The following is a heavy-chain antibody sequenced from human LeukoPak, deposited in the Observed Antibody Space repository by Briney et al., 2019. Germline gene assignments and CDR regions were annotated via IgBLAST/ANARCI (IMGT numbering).Heavy chain of an antibody. CDR2: IRHDGNAK. CDR3: ATSHDSAGND. J-gene: IGHJ4*02. CDR1: GLAFSDVW. V-gene: IGHV3-7*01. D-gene: IGHD2-15*01. Sequence: GGSLRLSCAASGLAFSDVWMSWVRQAQGKGLEWVANIRHDGNAKNYVPSVRGRFTISRDNAKNSLYLQMNSLTVEDTAVYYCATSHDSAGNDWGQGTLVTVSS.